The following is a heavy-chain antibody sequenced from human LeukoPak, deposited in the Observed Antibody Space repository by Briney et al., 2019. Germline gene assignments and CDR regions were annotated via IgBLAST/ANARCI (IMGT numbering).Heavy chain of an antibody. CDR1: GYSFTSYW. CDR2: IDPSDSDA. V-gene: IGHV5-51*01. D-gene: IGHD5-18*01. CDR3: ARQTAMGRSGDY. J-gene: IGHJ4*02. Sequence: GESLKISCKASGYSFTSYWIGWVRQMPGKGLEWMGIIDPSDSDARYTPSFQGQVTISADKSLTTAYLQWNSLKASDTAMYYCARQTAMGRSGDYWGQGTLVIVSS.